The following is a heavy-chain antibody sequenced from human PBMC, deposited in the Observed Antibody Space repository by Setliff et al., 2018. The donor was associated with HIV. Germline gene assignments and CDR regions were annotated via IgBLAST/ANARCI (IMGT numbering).Heavy chain of an antibody. Sequence: GASVKVSCKVSGYTLTKLSMHWVRQAPEKGLEWMGGFDPELGETFFAQNFRGRLTMTQDTSTDTAYMELTSLRSADTAMYYCATDNREGVGTPYYFDYWGQGTQVTVSS. CDR2: FDPELGET. CDR3: ATDNREGVGTPYYFDY. V-gene: IGHV1-24*01. CDR1: GYTLTKLS. J-gene: IGHJ4*02. D-gene: IGHD1-26*01.